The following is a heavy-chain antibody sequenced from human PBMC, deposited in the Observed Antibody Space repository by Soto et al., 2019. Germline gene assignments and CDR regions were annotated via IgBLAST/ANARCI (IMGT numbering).Heavy chain of an antibody. CDR3: ACLRGKRSSPIDY. J-gene: IGHJ4*02. CDR2: ISYSGNT. V-gene: IGHV4-59*01. D-gene: IGHD2-15*01. CDR1: GDSTSNYY. Sequence: PSETLSLTCIISGDSTSNYYWSWIRQSPGKGLEWIGYISYSGNTNYNPSLKSRVTISLDTSKDQLSLKVPSVTAADTAMYYCACLRGKRSSPIDYWGQGTQVTVSS.